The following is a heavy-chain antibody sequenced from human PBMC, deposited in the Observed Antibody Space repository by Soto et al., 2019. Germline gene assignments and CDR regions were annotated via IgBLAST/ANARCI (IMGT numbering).Heavy chain of an antibody. J-gene: IGHJ6*03. CDR3: ARGDSRGYYMDV. Sequence: QAQLVQSGAEVRKPGSSVRVSCKSSGGRFNTYVITWVRQAPGQGLEWMGGIIPVYRTTMYAQHFEDRVTITADESTSTAYMEVSSPGSEDTDVYYCARGDSRGYYMDVWGQGTTVTVSS. D-gene: IGHD3-10*01. V-gene: IGHV1-69*12. CDR2: IIPVYRTT. CDR1: GGRFNTYV.